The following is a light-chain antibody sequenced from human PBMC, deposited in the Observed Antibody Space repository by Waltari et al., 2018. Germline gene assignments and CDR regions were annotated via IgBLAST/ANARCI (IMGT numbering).Light chain of an antibody. CDR3: AAWDDSLNGVM. V-gene: IGLV1-44*01. CDR1: SSNIGGHS. Sequence: QSVLTQPPSASGTPGQRVTISCSGSSSNIGGHSVNWYQQFPGTAPKLLIFTNNQRPSVVPDRFSGSKSDTSASLAIRGLQSDDEADYYCAAWDDSLNGVMFGGGTKLTVL. CDR2: TNN. J-gene: IGLJ3*02.